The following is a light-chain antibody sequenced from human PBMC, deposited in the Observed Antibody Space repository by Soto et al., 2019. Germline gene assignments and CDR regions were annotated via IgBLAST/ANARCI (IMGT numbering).Light chain of an antibody. CDR3: MQALQKPYT. CDR2: LGS. CDR1: QSLLHSNGYNK. Sequence: DIVMTQSPLSLPVIPGEPASISCRSTQSLLHSNGYNKLDWYLQKPGQSPQLLIYLGSNRASGVXYXXSGSGSGTDFTLKISRVEAEDVGVYYCMQALQKPYTFGQGTKREIK. J-gene: IGKJ2*01. V-gene: IGKV2-28*01.